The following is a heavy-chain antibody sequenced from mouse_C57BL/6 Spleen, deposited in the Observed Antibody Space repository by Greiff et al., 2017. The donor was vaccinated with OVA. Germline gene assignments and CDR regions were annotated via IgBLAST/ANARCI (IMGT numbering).Heavy chain of an antibody. Sequence: QVQLKQSGAELVKPGASVKISCKASGYAFSSYWMNWVKQRPGKGLERIGQIYPGDGDTNYNGKFKGKATLTADKSSSTAYMQLSSLTSEDSAVYSCARGGITSCDYWGQGTTLTVSS. CDR1: GYAFSSYW. CDR2: IYPGDGDT. V-gene: IGHV1-80*01. J-gene: IGHJ2*01. CDR3: ARGGITSCDY. D-gene: IGHD2-4*01.